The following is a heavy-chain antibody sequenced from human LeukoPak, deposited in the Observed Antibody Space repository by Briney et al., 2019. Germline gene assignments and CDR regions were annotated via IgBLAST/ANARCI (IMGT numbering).Heavy chain of an antibody. CDR3: ARSYSSGWYPSDYFDY. J-gene: IGHJ4*02. V-gene: IGHV4-34*01. Sequence: SETLSLTCAVYGGSFSGYYWSWIRQPPGKGLEWVGSIYYSGSTYYNPSLKSRVTISVDTSKNQFSLKLSSVTAADTAVYYCARSYSSGWYPSDYFDYWGQGTLVTVSS. CDR2: IYYSGST. CDR1: GGSFSGYY. D-gene: IGHD6-19*01.